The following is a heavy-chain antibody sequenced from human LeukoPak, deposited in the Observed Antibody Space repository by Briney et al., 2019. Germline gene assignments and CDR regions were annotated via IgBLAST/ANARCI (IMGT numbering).Heavy chain of an antibody. CDR3: ARASTSSGWYVWFDP. J-gene: IGHJ5*02. V-gene: IGHV1-46*01. Sequence: GASVKVSCKASGYTFTSYYMHWVRQAPGQGLEWMGIINPSGGSTSYAQKFQGRVTMTRDTSTSTVYMELSSLRSEDTAVYYCARASTSSGWYVWFDPWGQGTLVTVSS. CDR2: INPSGGST. D-gene: IGHD6-19*01. CDR1: GYTFTSYY.